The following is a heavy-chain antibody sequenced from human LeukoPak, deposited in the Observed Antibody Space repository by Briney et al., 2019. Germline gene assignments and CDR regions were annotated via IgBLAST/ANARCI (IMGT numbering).Heavy chain of an antibody. CDR1: GDIVSSNSAA. Sequence: SQTLSLTCAISGDIVSSNSAAWNWIRQSPSRGLEWLGRTYYRSKWYHDYAVSDKSRITTNPDTSKNHNSPQLNSVTPEDTAVYYCARDLGAMVHGYFDYWGQGTLVTVSS. CDR3: ARDLGAMVHGYFDY. D-gene: IGHD3-10*01. J-gene: IGHJ4*02. V-gene: IGHV6-1*01. CDR2: TYYRSKWYH.